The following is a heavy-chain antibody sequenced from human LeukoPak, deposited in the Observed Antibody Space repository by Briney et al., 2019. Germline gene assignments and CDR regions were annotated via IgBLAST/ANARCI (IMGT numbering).Heavy chain of an antibody. CDR1: GFPFSSYA. CDR3: AAFSLLDAFDI. V-gene: IGHV3-23*01. J-gene: IGHJ3*02. CDR2: IGSDGKT. D-gene: IGHD2-15*01. Sequence: GGSLRLSCEASGFPFSSYAMTWVRQAPGKGLEWVSSIGSDGKTHYSESVKGRFVISRDNFGGMVFLQLNSLRAEDTAVYYCAAFSLLDAFDIWGQGTMVTVSS.